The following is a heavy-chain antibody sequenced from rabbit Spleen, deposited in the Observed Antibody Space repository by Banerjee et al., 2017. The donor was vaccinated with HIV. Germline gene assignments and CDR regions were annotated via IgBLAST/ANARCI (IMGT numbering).Heavy chain of an antibody. D-gene: IGHD8-1*01. CDR2: IFTGNVKT. J-gene: IGHJ4*02. CDR1: GIDFSRGYD. CDR3: ARENDYYTGFDI. V-gene: IGHV1S40*01. Sequence: QQLVESGGGLVKPGASLTLTCKASGIDFSRGYDMCWVRLAPGKGLEWIGCIFTGNVKTYYASWAKGRFTISKTSSTTVDLKMTSLTTEDTATYFCARENDYYTGFDIWGPGTLVTVS.